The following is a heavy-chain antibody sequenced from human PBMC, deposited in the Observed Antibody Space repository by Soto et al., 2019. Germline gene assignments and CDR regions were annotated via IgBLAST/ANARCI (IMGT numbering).Heavy chain of an antibody. CDR1: GFNVTTNY. CDR2: FYSGGST. V-gene: IGHV3-53*02. Sequence: EVQLVETGGGLIQPGGSLRLSCAASGFNVTTNYIIWVRQAPGKGLEWVSVFYSGGSTYYAYSVEGRFTLSRDTSKNIIYLQMNSLTVEDTGVYYCASPGPSVAGRVYWGQGTLVTVSS. J-gene: IGHJ4*02. CDR3: ASPGPSVAGRVY. D-gene: IGHD6-19*01.